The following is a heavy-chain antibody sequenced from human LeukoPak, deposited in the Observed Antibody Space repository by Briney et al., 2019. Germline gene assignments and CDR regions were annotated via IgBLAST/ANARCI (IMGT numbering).Heavy chain of an antibody. CDR3: ARARPDYYDSSGYYGLYWFDP. CDR1: GYTFTSYY. J-gene: IGHJ5*02. V-gene: IGHV1-46*01. Sequence: GASVKVSCKASGYTFTSYYMHWVRQAPGQGLEWMGIINPSGGSTSYAQKFQGRVTMTRDTSTSTVYMELSSLRSEDTAVYYCARARPDYYDSSGYYGLYWFDPWGQGTLVTVSP. D-gene: IGHD3-22*01. CDR2: INPSGGST.